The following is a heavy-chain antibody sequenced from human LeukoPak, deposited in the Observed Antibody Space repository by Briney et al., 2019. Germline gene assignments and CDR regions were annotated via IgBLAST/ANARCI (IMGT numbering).Heavy chain of an antibody. Sequence: GGSLRLSCVGSGFAFGVHAMSWVRQAPGKGPEWVATIGSGADLFYAESVKGRFTISRDDPRNTVWLQMNSLRAEDTALYYCAKDWTPHNRVYDCLDAWGQGTQVTVS. V-gene: IGHV3-23*01. CDR3: AKDWTPHNRVYDCLDA. J-gene: IGHJ5*02. CDR2: IGSGADL. D-gene: IGHD3-16*01. CDR1: GFAFGVHA.